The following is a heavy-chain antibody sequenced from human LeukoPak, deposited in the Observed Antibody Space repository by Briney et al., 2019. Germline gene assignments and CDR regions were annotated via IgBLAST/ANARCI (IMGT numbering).Heavy chain of an antibody. J-gene: IGHJ4*02. CDR1: GFTFSSSW. D-gene: IGHD5-12*01. Sequence: GGSLRLSCAASGFTFSSSWMNWVRQAPGKGLEWVANIKQDGSEKYYVDSVKGRFTISRDNSKNTLYLQMNSLRAEDTAVYYCAKDRPTWPIDYWGQGTLVTVSS. V-gene: IGHV3-7*03. CDR3: AKDRPTWPIDY. CDR2: IKQDGSEK.